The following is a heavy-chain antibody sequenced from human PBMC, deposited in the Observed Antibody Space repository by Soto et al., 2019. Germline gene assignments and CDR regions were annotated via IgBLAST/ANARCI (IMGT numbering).Heavy chain of an antibody. J-gene: IGHJ4*02. CDR1: GFSLTTRPMG. Sequence: QITLKESGPTLVTPTQTLTLTCTFSGFSLTTRPMGVGWIRQPPGKALEWLVVIYWDDDKRYSPSLKSRLTITKDTSKNQVVLTMTNMDPVDTATYYCAHRLSGYTWNDGYFDYWGQGALVTVSS. V-gene: IGHV2-5*02. CDR3: AHRLSGYTWNDGYFDY. CDR2: IYWDDDK. D-gene: IGHD1-1*01.